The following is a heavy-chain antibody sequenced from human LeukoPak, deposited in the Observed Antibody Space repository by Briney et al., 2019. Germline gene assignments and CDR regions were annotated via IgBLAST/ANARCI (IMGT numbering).Heavy chain of an antibody. J-gene: IGHJ4*02. V-gene: IGHV5-51*01. Sequence: GEFLKISCKGSGYNFTSDWIGWVLQLPGSGLECMGLIYPGDSDTRYSPSSQDQASISVDKSVTTAYLQWSSLRASDTAIYFCARLGDLYGDYTINDYWGQGTLVSVSS. D-gene: IGHD4-17*01. CDR2: IYPGDSDT. CDR3: ARLGDLYGDYTINDY. CDR1: GYNFTSDW.